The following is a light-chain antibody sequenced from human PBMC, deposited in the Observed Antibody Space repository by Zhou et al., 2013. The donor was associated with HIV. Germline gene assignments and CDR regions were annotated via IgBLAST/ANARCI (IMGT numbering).Light chain of an antibody. Sequence: DIQLTQSPSFLSASVGDRVTITCRASQSISSWLAWYQQKPGKAPKLLIYAASSLQSGVPSRFSGSGSGTDFTLTISSLQPEDFATYSCQQTYSTPYTFGQGTKLEIK. CDR2: AAS. CDR1: QSISSW. J-gene: IGKJ2*01. V-gene: IGKV1-39*01. CDR3: QQTYSTPYT.